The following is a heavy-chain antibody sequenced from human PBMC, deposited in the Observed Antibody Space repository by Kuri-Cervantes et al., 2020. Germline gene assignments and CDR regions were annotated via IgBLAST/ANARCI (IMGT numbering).Heavy chain of an antibody. CDR1: GGSISSSSYY. J-gene: IGHJ5*02. CDR2: IYYSGST. D-gene: IGHD3-10*01. V-gene: IGHV4-39*01. CDR3: ARIDYYGSGSYYLDP. Sequence: GSLRLSCTVSGGSISSSSYYWGWIRQPPGKGLEWIGSIYYSGSTYYNPSLKSRVTISVDTSKNQFSLKLSSVTAADTAVYYCARIDYYGSGSYYLDPWGQGTLVTVSS.